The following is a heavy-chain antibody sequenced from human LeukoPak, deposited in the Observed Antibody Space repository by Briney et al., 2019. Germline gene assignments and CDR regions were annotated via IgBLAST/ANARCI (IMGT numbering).Heavy chain of an antibody. CDR2: IYYSGST. D-gene: IGHD1-26*01. CDR1: GGSISSNSYY. V-gene: IGHV4-39*07. Sequence: SETLSLTCAVSGGSISSNSYYWGWIRQPPGKGLEWIGSIYYSGSTYYNPSLKSRVTISSDTSKNQFSLKLSSVTAADTAVYYCARGPGLGLVGATPDFDYWGQGTLVTVSS. CDR3: ARGPGLGLVGATPDFDY. J-gene: IGHJ4*02.